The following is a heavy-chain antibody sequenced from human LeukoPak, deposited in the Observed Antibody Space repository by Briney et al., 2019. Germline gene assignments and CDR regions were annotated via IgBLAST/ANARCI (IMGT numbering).Heavy chain of an antibody. V-gene: IGHV3-48*03. CDR3: ARVGGAYLDY. J-gene: IGHJ4*02. Sequence: GGSLRLSCAASGFTFSSYEMNWVRQAPGKGLQWISHIDSTDTIHYADSVKGRFTISRDNAKNSLYLQMNSLRAEDTAVYYCARVGGAYLDYWGQGTLVTVSS. CDR1: GFTFSSYE. CDR2: IDSTDTI. D-gene: IGHD3-10*01.